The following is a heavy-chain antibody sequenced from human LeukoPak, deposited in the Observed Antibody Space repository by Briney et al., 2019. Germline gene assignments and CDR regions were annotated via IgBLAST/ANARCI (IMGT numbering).Heavy chain of an antibody. V-gene: IGHV1-8*01. CDR1: GYTFTSYD. Sequence: ASVTVSCKASGYTFTSYDINWVRQATGQGLEWMGWMNPNSGNTGYAQKFQGRVTMTRNTSISTAYMELSSLRSEDTAVYYCARGAQAYGDYEGEGGNWFDPWGQGTLVTVSS. CDR2: MNPNSGNT. CDR3: ARGAQAYGDYEGEGGNWFDP. J-gene: IGHJ5*02. D-gene: IGHD4-17*01.